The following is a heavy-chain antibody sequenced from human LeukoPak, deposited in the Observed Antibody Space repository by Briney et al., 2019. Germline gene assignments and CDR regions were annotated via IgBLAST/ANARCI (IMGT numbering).Heavy chain of an antibody. CDR1: GFSFSSYE. J-gene: IGHJ4*02. Sequence: GGSLRLSCAASGFSFSSYEMNWVRQAPGKGLEWVSYVSSSGSTINYADSVKGRFTISRDKAKNSLYLQMNSLRAEDTAVYYCARDYYWYDYWGQGTLVTVSS. CDR2: VSSSGSTI. V-gene: IGHV3-48*03. CDR3: ARDYYWYDY. D-gene: IGHD2-8*01.